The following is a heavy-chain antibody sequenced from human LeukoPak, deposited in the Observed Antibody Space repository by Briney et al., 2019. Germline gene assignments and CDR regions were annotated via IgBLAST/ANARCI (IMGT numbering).Heavy chain of an antibody. CDR2: IYYSGST. Sequence: SETLSLTCTVSGGSISSYYWSWIRQPPGKGLEWIGYIYYSGSTNYNPSLKSRVTVSVDTSKNQFSLNLNSVTAADTAVYYCARDQGWVLGELISNTFDIWGQGTTVTVSS. D-gene: IGHD3-22*01. J-gene: IGHJ3*02. CDR1: GGSISSYY. V-gene: IGHV4-59*12. CDR3: ARDQGWVLGELISNTFDI.